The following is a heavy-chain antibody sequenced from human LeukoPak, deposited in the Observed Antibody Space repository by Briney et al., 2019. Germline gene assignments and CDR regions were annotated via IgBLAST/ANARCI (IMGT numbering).Heavy chain of an antibody. CDR2: ISSSSSTI. J-gene: IGHJ4*02. CDR1: GFTFSSYS. Sequence: GGSLRLSCAASGFTFSSYSMNWVRQAPGKGLEWVSYISSSSSTIYYADSVKGRFTISRDNAKNSLYLQMNSLTAEDTAVYYCARGYSSSWYGFFDYWGQGTLVTVSS. D-gene: IGHD6-13*01. V-gene: IGHV3-48*04. CDR3: ARGYSSSWYGFFDY.